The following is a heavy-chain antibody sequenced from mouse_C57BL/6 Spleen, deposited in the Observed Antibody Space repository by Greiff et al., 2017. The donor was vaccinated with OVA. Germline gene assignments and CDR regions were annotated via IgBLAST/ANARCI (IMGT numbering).Heavy chain of an antibody. CDR2: ISDGGSYT. CDR1: GFTFSSYA. D-gene: IGHD2-4*01. CDR3: ARDDYDYDWFAY. J-gene: IGHJ3*01. V-gene: IGHV5-4*01. Sequence: EVKLVESGGGLVKPGGSLKLSCAASGFTFSSYAMSWVRQTPEKRLEWVATISDGGSYTYYPDNVKGRFTISRDNPKNNLYLQMSHLKSEDTAMYYCARDDYDYDWFAYWGQGTLVTVSA.